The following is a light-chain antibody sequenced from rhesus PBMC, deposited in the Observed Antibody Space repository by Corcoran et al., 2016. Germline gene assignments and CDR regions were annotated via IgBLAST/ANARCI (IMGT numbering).Light chain of an antibody. CDR1: QGISSY. CDR2: YAS. Sequence: DIQMTQSPSSLSASVGDTVTITCRASQGISSYLAWYQQKPGKAPKPLIYYASNLESGCPSRFSGSGSGTEFTLTISSLQPDDFATYYCQQYNSAPLTFGGGTKVEIK. V-gene: IGKV1-37*01. J-gene: IGKJ4*01. CDR3: QQYNSAPLT.